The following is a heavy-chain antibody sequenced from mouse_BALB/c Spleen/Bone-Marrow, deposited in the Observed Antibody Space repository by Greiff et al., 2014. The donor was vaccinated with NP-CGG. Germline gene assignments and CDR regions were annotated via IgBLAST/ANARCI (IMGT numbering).Heavy chain of an antibody. CDR3: ARNYDYDGGYYAMDY. V-gene: IGHV1-7*01. D-gene: IGHD2-4*01. CDR1: GYNFISYW. Sequence: VQLQQSGAELAKPGASVKMSCKASGYNFISYWMHWVKQRPGQGLEWIGCINPSTGYTEYNQKFKDKATLTADKSSSKAYMQLSSLTSEDSAVYYCARNYDYDGGYYAMDYWGQGTSVTVSS. CDR2: INPSTGYT. J-gene: IGHJ4*01.